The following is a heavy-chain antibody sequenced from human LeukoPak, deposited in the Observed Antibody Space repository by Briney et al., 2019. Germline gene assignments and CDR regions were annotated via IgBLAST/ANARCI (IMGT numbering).Heavy chain of an antibody. CDR3: ARGQPSAVVTPFGA. D-gene: IGHD4-23*01. V-gene: IGHV1-8*01. Sequence: GASVKVSCKASGYTFTSYDINWVRQATGQGLEWMGWMNPNSGNTGYAQKFQGRVTMTRNTSISTAHMELSSLRSEDTAVYYCARGQPSAVVTPFGAWGQGTLVTVSS. CDR1: GYTFTSYD. J-gene: IGHJ5*02. CDR2: MNPNSGNT.